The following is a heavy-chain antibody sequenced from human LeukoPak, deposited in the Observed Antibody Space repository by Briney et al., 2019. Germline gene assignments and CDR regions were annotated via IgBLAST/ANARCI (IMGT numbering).Heavy chain of an antibody. Sequence: RSLRLSCAASGFTFSSYGMHWVRQAPGKGLEWVAVISYDGSNKYYADSVKGRFTISRDNSKNTLYLQMNSLRAEDTAVYYCAKDAPPRYYYDSSGLATTNWFDPWGQGTLVTVSS. CDR2: ISYDGSNK. J-gene: IGHJ5*02. CDR3: AKDAPPRYYYDSSGLATTNWFDP. D-gene: IGHD3-22*01. CDR1: GFTFSSYG. V-gene: IGHV3-30*18.